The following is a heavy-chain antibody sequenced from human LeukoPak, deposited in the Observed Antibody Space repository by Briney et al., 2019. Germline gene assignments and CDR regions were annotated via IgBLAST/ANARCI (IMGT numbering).Heavy chain of an antibody. Sequence: PGGSLRLFCAACGFTFSSYGKHGVRQAPGKGLEWVAVISYDGSNKYYAESVKGRFTISRDNSKNTLYLQMNSLRAEDTAVYYCAKSVGASLDYWGQGTLVTVSS. D-gene: IGHD1-26*01. CDR2: ISYDGSNK. CDR1: GFTFSSYG. V-gene: IGHV3-30*18. CDR3: AKSVGASLDY. J-gene: IGHJ4*02.